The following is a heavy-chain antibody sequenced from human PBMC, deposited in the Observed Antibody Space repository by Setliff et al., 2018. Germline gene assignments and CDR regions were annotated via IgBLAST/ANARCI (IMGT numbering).Heavy chain of an antibody. CDR2: IWYDGSNK. D-gene: IGHD2-15*01. Sequence: GSLRLSCAASGFTFSSCGMHWVRQAPGKGLEWVAVIWYDGSNKYYADSMKGRFTISRDNSKNTLFLQMNSLRAEDTAVYYCAKDSRYCSGGSCSEPDAFDIWGQGTMVTVSS. V-gene: IGHV3-33*06. CDR1: GFTFSSCG. J-gene: IGHJ3*02. CDR3: AKDSRYCSGGSCSEPDAFDI.